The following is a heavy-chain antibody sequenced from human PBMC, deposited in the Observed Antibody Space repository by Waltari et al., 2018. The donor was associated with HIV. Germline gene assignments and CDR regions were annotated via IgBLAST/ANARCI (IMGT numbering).Heavy chain of an antibody. V-gene: IGHV4-59*01. J-gene: IGHJ4*02. Sequence: QVQLQESGPGLVKPSETLSLTCNVSSYAIKNDYWNWIRQPPGKELEWIGYISYSGSTKYGPLKSRVTLSMVSSKNQFSLKLRSVTAADTAVYFCARGRRWLQFHGHYYFDYWGQGTLVTVSS. CDR2: ISYSGST. D-gene: IGHD3-10*01. CDR1: SYAIKNDY. CDR3: ARGRRWLQFHGHYYFDY.